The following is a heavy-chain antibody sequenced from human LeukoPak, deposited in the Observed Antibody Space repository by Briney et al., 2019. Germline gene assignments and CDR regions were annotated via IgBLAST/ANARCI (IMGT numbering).Heavy chain of an antibody. CDR3: ASEDYYGSGSYYQIDY. CDR2: ISYDGSNK. J-gene: IGHJ4*02. Sequence: QPGRSLRLSCAASGFTLSSYAMHWVRQAPGKGLEWVAVISYDGSNKYYADSVKGRFTISRDNSKNTLYLQMNSLRAEDTAVYYCASEDYYGSGSYYQIDYWGQGTLVTVSS. V-gene: IGHV3-30-3*01. D-gene: IGHD3-10*01. CDR1: GFTLSSYA.